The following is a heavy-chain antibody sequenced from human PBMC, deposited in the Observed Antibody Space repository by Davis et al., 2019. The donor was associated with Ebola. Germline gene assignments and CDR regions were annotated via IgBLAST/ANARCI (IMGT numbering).Heavy chain of an antibody. J-gene: IGHJ4*02. V-gene: IGHV4-34*01. D-gene: IGHD1-26*01. CDR3: ARGWGATEIDY. CDR2: IYYSGST. Sequence: SETLSLTCAVYGGSFSGYYWSWIRQPPGKGLEWIGYIYYSGSTYYNPSLKSRVTISVDTSKNQFSLKLSSVTAADTAVYYCARGWGATEIDYWGQGTLVTVSS. CDR1: GGSFSGYY.